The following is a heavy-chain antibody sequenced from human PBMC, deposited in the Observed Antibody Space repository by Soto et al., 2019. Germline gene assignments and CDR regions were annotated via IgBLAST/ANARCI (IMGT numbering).Heavy chain of an antibody. D-gene: IGHD3-22*01. CDR3: ARGGGSGYYTIDY. Sequence: GGSLRLSCAASGFTFSDYYMSWIRQAPGKGLEWVSYISSSSSYTNYADSVKGRFTISRDNAKNSLYLQMNSLRAEDTAVYYCARGGGSGYYTIDYWGQGTLGTVSS. V-gene: IGHV3-11*05. CDR1: GFTFSDYY. CDR2: ISSSSSYT. J-gene: IGHJ4*02.